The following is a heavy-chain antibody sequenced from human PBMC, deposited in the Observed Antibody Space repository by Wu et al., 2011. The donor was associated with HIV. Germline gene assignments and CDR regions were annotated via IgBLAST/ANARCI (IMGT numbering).Heavy chain of an antibody. V-gene: IGHV1-69*14. J-gene: IGHJ4*02. Sequence: QVQLVQSGAEVKKPGSSVKVSCKASGGNFRNYVISWVRQAPGQGLEWMGGIITMFGTANYAQNFQGRVTITADNSTSTAYMDLSSLRSDDTAIYYCARDRRVLGATKGRALDYWGQGTLVTVSS. CDR3: ARDRRVLGATKGRALDY. CDR2: IITMFGTA. D-gene: IGHD1-26*01. CDR1: GGNFRNYV.